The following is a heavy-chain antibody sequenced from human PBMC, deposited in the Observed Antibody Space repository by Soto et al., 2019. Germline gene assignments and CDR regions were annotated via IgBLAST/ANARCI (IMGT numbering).Heavy chain of an antibody. Sequence: EVQLLESGGGLVQPGGSLRLSCAASGFAFHTHALSWVRQAPGKGLKWVSGISASGVTTYYADSVKGRFTISRDNSKNTVTLQMNSLRAEDTAFYYCAKDRTPPLSLSPSSQAIKNLLVGQCFDSWGQGTLVTVSS. J-gene: IGHJ4*02. CDR3: AKDRTPPLSLSPSSQAIKNLLVGQCFDS. CDR2: ISASGVTT. V-gene: IGHV3-23*01. CDR1: GFAFHTHA. D-gene: IGHD2-8*02.